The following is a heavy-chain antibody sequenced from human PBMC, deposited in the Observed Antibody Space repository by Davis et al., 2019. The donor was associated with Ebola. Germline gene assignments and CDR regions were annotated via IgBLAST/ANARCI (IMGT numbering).Heavy chain of an antibody. V-gene: IGHV3-21*01. D-gene: IGHD1-14*01. J-gene: IGHJ4*02. CDR3: ARAPDKACQARYRCFDY. CDR1: GFTFSSNS. CDR2: ISSSSSYI. Sequence: PGGSLRLSCAASGFTFSSNSMNWVRQAPGKGLEWVSSISSSSSYIYYADSVKGRFTIPRDNAKNSMFLQMNSLTAEDTAVYYCARAPDKACQARYRCFDYWGQGTLVTVSS.